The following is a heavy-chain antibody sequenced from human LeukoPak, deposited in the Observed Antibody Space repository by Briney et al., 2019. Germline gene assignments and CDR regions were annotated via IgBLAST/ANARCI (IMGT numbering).Heavy chain of an antibody. CDR2: ISGSGGST. Sequence: SGGSLRLSCAASGFTFSSYAMSWVRQATGKGLEWVSAISGSGGSTYYADSVKGRFTISRDNSKNTLYLQMNSLRAEDTAVYYCAKVRSGYYRNAFDIWGQGTMVTVSS. V-gene: IGHV3-23*01. CDR1: GFTFSSYA. D-gene: IGHD3-22*01. CDR3: AKVRSGYYRNAFDI. J-gene: IGHJ3*02.